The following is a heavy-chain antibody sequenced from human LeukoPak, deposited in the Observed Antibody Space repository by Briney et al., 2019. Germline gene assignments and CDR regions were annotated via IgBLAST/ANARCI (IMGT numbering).Heavy chain of an antibody. Sequence: GGSLRLSCAASGFTFSTNAMSWVRQAPGKGLEWVSGITGSDIRTYNADSVKGRFTISRDNSKNTLYLQMDSLRAEDTAVYYCAKDHSSGYFYFDYWGQGTLVTVSS. CDR1: GFTFSTNA. D-gene: IGHD3-22*01. V-gene: IGHV3-23*01. J-gene: IGHJ4*02. CDR3: AKDHSSGYFYFDY. CDR2: ITGSDIRT.